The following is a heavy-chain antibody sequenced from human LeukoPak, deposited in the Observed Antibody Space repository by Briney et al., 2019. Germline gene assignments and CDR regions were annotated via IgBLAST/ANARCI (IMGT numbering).Heavy chain of an antibody. CDR1: GGSISSYY. J-gene: IGHJ5*02. CDR3: ASSIAVGEWFDP. D-gene: IGHD6-19*01. V-gene: IGHV4-59*08. Sequence: SETLSLTCTVSGGSISSYYWSWIRQPPGKGLEWIGYIYYSGSTNYNPSLKSRVTISVDTSKNQFSLKLSSVTAADTAVYYCASSIAVGEWFDPWGQGTLVTVSS. CDR2: IYYSGST.